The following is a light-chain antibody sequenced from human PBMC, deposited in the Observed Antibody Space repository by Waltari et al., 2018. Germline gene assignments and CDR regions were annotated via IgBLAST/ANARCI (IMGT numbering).Light chain of an antibody. Sequence: AIRMTQSPSSFSASTGDRVTITCRASQGISSYLAWYQKKPGRVPKLLMSAASTLHSGVPSRFTSSGSGTDFTLTINCLQSDDCATYYWQQYYTYPRTFGQGTKVEIK. V-gene: IGKV1-8*01. CDR1: QGISSY. J-gene: IGKJ1*01. CDR3: QQYYTYPRT. CDR2: AAS.